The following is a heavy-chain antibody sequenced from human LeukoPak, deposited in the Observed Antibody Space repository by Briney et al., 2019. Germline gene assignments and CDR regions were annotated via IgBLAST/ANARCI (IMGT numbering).Heavy chain of an antibody. CDR2: IYSGGST. V-gene: IGHV3-66*01. CDR1: GFTVSSNY. D-gene: IGHD3-10*01. Sequence: SGGSLRLSCAASGFTVSSNYMTWVRQAPGKGLEWVSLIYSGGSTYYADSVKGRFTISRDNSLNTLHLQMNSLRAEDTAVYYCAKDRVGVTYYYGSGSYAIGALDYWGQGTLVTVSS. CDR3: AKDRVGVTYYYGSGSYAIGALDY. J-gene: IGHJ4*02.